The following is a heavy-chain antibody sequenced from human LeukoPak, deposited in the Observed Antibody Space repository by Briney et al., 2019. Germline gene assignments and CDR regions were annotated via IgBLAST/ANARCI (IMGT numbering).Heavy chain of an antibody. J-gene: IGHJ4*02. Sequence: SETLSHTCAVHGGSSSGYYWRWIRQPPGKRLESSAETKHSGNTNYTPSLKSRFTISGDTSKNPFSLQLSCVTAADTAVYYCARGLWNDPLHSYYFDYWGQGTLVTVSS. V-gene: IGHV4-34*01. CDR1: GGSSSGYY. CDR3: ARGLWNDPLHSYYFDY. CDR2: TKHSGNT. D-gene: IGHD1-1*01.